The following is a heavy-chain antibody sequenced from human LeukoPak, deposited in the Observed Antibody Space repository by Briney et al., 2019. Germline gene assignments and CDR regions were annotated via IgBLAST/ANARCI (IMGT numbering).Heavy chain of an antibody. CDR1: VYTFTSYG. CDR3: ARFGYYGSGSYWGLHAFDI. J-gene: IGHJ3*02. CDR2: ISGYNCYT. V-gene: IGHV1-18*01. D-gene: IGHD3-10*01. Sequence: ASVKVSCKSSVYTFTSYGISWVRQAPGQGLAWMGWISGYNCYTNYEQKLQRRVTMTTSTSPSTAYMELRSLRSADTAVYYCARFGYYGSGSYWGLHAFDIWGQGTMVTVSS.